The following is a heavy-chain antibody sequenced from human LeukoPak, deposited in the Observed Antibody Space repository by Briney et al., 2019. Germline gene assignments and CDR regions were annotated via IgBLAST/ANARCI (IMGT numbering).Heavy chain of an antibody. CDR2: IKQDGSEK. Sequence: GGSLRLSCAASGFTFSSYWMSWVRQAPGKGLERVANIKQDGSEKYYVDSVKGRFTISRDNAKNSLYLQMNSLRAEDTAVYYCARARVIDAFDIWGQGTMVTVSS. D-gene: IGHD3-10*01. V-gene: IGHV3-7*03. J-gene: IGHJ3*02. CDR3: ARARVIDAFDI. CDR1: GFTFSSYW.